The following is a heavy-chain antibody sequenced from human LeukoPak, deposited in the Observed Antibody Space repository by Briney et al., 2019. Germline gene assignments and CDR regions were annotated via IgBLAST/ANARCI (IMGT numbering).Heavy chain of an antibody. D-gene: IGHD6-13*01. CDR3: AIDRVLVPRDY. V-gene: IGHV1-2*06. CDR2: INPNSGGT. J-gene: IGHJ4*02. CDR1: GYTFTGYY. Sequence: ASVKVSCKASGYTFTGYYMHWVRQAPGQGLEWMGRINPNSGGTNYAQKFQGRVTITRDTSISTAYMELSRLRSEDTAVYYFAIDRVLVPRDYWGQGTLVTVSS.